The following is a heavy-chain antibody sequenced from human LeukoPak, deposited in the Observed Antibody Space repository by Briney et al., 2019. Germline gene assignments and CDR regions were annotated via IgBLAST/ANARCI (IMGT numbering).Heavy chain of an antibody. J-gene: IGHJ6*02. Sequence: GGSLRLSCAASGFTFSSYAMSWVRQAPGQGLEWVSAISGSGGSTYYADSVKGRFTISRDNSKNTLYLQMNSLRAEDTAVYYCAKELGYCSRTSCPRGMDVWGQGTTVTVSS. CDR3: AKELGYCSRTSCPRGMDV. CDR1: GFTFSSYA. V-gene: IGHV3-23*01. D-gene: IGHD2-2*01. CDR2: ISGSGGST.